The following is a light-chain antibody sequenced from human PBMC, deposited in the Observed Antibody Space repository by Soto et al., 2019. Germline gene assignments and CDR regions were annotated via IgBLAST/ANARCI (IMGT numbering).Light chain of an antibody. J-gene: IGKJ1*01. CDR2: GAS. CDR3: QQYGSSSWT. CDR1: QSVSSSY. V-gene: IGKV3-20*01. Sequence: EIVLTQSPGTLSLSPGERATLSCSASQSVSSSYLAWYQQKPGQAPRILIYGASSRATGIPDRFSGSGSGTDFTLTISRLEPEDFAVYYCQQYGSSSWTVGQGTKVENK.